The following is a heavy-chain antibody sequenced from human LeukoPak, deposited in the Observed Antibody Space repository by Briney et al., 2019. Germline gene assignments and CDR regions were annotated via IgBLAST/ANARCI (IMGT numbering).Heavy chain of an antibody. J-gene: IGHJ5*02. CDR1: GFTFSSYG. CDR3: ARDRPHYDFWSGYSGYNWFDP. V-gene: IGHV3-30*03. Sequence: GRSLRLSCAASGFTFSSYGMHWVRQAPGKGLEWVAVISYDGSNKYYADSVKGRFTISRDNSKNTLYLQMNSLRAEDTAVYYCARDRPHYDFWSGYSGYNWFDPWGQGTLVTVSS. CDR2: ISYDGSNK. D-gene: IGHD3-3*01.